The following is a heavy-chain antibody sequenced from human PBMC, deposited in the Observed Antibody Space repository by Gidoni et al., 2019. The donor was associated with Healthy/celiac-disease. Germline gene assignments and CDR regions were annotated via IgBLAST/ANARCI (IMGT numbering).Heavy chain of an antibody. CDR1: GYTLPSYY. V-gene: IGHV1-46*03. CDR2: VNPSGGST. J-gene: IGHJ4*02. Sequence: QVQLVQSGAEVKKPGASVKVSCKASGYTLPSYYMHWVRQAPGQGLEWLGIVNPSGGSTSDAQKFQGRVTMTRDKSTSTVYMELSSLRSEDTAVYYCAREYYDSSGYYYEGSENGYLSHWGQGTLVTVSS. CDR3: AREYYDSSGYYYEGSENGYLSH. D-gene: IGHD3-22*01.